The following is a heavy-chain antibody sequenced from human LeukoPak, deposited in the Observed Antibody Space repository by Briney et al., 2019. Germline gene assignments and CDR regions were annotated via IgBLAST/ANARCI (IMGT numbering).Heavy chain of an antibody. CDR2: ISSSSSYI. Sequence: GGSLRLSCAASGFTFSSYSMNWVRQAPGKGLEWVSSISSSSSYIYYADSVKGRFTISRDNAKNSLYLQMNSLRAEDTAVYYCCTQGYSYGSKYEYWGQGTLVTVSS. CDR3: CTQGYSYGSKYEY. V-gene: IGHV3-21*01. D-gene: IGHD5-18*01. CDR1: GFTFSSYS. J-gene: IGHJ4*02.